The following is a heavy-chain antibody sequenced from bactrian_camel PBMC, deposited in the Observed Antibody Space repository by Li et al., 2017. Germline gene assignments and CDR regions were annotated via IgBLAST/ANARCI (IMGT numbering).Heavy chain of an antibody. J-gene: IGHJ4*01. CDR2: LASDSRS. CDR1: GVMTRLYC. CDR3: ADRHPKY. Sequence: VQLVESGGGLVQPGGSLSLSCAASGVMTRLYCMAWFRQSPGQEREEVARLASDSRSQSRYADSVKGRSTISKDNDKNIVYLQLNDLRPEDTAVYYCADRHPKYWGQGTQVTVS. V-gene: IGHV3S53*01.